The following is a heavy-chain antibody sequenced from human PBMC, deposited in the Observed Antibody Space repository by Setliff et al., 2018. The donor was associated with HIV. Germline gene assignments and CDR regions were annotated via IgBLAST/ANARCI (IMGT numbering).Heavy chain of an antibody. CDR3: ATPGIAVAGKGFDY. CDR1: GGTFSSYA. Sequence: SVKVSCKASGGTFSSYAISWVRQAPGQGLEWMGGIIPIFGTANYAQKFQGRVTITTDESTSTAYMELSSLRSEDAAVYYCATPGIAVAGKGFDYWGQGTLVTVSS. D-gene: IGHD6-19*01. J-gene: IGHJ4*02. V-gene: IGHV1-69*05. CDR2: IIPIFGTA.